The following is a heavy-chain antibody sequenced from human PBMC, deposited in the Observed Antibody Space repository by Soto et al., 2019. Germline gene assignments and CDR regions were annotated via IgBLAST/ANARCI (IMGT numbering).Heavy chain of an antibody. CDR2: VYATGTT. CDR1: GGSISKFY. CDR3: VRDGSKSLRDWFDP. V-gene: IGHV4-4*07. J-gene: IGHJ5*02. Sequence: QVQLQESGPGLVKPSETLSLTCNVSGGSISKFYWAWIRKTAGNGLEWMGRVYATGTTDYNPSLRSRVAMSVDISKKTFSLRLRSVTGADSGVYYCVRDGSKSLRDWFDPWGQVILVTVSS.